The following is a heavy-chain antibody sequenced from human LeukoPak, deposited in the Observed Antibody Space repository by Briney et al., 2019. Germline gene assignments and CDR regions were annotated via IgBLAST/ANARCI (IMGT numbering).Heavy chain of an antibody. D-gene: IGHD3-9*01. CDR1: GFTFSGYY. CDR2: INRSGST. Sequence: PWESLTLTCAVYGFTFSGYYWSWIRQPPGKGLEWIWEINRSGSTNYNPSVKSRVTISVDTSKNQISLQLSTVTAADTAVYYCASRELYDDILTVYYYYFDYWGQGTLVTVSS. CDR3: ASRELYDDILTVYYYYFDY. J-gene: IGHJ4*02. V-gene: IGHV4-34*01.